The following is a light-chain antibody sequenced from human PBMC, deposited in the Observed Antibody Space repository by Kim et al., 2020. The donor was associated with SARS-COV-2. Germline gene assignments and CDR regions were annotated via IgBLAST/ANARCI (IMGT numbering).Light chain of an antibody. CDR2: GTS. V-gene: IGKV1-13*02. CDR1: QCIGTS. J-gene: IGKJ1*01. Sequence: AIQLAQSPSSLSASVGDRVTITCRASQCIGTSLAWYRQRPGKAPQLLMEGTSTLESGVPSGFTGSGSGTDFILTISSLQPEDFATYYCQQFKSFPPTFGQGTKVDIK. CDR3: QQFKSFPPT.